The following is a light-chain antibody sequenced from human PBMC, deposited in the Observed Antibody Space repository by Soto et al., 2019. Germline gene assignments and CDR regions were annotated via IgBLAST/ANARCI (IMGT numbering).Light chain of an antibody. V-gene: IGLV2-14*01. CDR2: DVS. CDR1: SSDVGGYNY. Sequence: QSALTQPASVSGSPGQSITISCTGTSSDVGGYNYVSWYQQYPGKAPKLMIYDVSNRTSGFSNRFSGSKSGNTASLTISGLQAEDEADYYCSSYTSSSTLVFGGGTNLTVL. CDR3: SSYTSSSTLV. J-gene: IGLJ2*01.